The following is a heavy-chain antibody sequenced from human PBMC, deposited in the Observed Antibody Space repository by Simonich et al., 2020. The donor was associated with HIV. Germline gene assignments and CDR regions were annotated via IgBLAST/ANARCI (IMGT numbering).Heavy chain of an antibody. J-gene: IGHJ4*02. CDR2: VDHEQDET. V-gene: IGHV1-69-2*01. CDR3: ATVGLRDGYNYY. CDR1: GYTFTDYY. D-gene: IGHD1-1*01. Sequence: EVQLVQSGAEVKKPGATVKISCRVFGYTFTDYYIHWVQQVPGKGLEWIGHVDHEQDETIYAEKFQGRLTITADTSPDKAYMELSSLRSEDTAVYYCATVGLRDGYNYYWGQRTLITVSS.